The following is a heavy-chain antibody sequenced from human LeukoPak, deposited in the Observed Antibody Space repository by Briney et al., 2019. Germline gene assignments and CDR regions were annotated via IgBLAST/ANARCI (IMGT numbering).Heavy chain of an antibody. V-gene: IGHV4-38-2*01. CDR1: GYSISSGFY. CDR3: ARRKFPTYYYGSGRSWLDP. D-gene: IGHD3-10*01. CDR2: IYYSGST. Sequence: PSETLSLTCRVSGYSISSGFYWGWIRQPPGKGLEWIGSIYYSGSTYYNPSLKSRVTISVDTSKNQFSLKLSSVTAADTAVYYCARRKFPTYYYGSGRSWLDPWGQGTLVTVSS. J-gene: IGHJ5*02.